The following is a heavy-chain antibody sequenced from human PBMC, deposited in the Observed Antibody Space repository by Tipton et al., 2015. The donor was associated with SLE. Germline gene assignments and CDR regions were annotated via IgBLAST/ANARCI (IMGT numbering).Heavy chain of an antibody. CDR2: IYHSGST. CDR3: AREVEYQLLLPYMDV. CDR1: GYSISSGYY. V-gene: IGHV4-38-2*02. J-gene: IGHJ6*03. D-gene: IGHD2-2*01. Sequence: LRLSCTVSGYSISSGYYWGWIRQPPGKGLEWIGSIYHSGSTYYNPSLKSRVTISVDTSKNQFSLKLSSVTAADTAVYYCAREVEYQLLLPYMDVWGKGTTVTVSS.